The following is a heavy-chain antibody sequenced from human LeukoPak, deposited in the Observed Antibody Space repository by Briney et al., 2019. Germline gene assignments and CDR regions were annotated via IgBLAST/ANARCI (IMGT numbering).Heavy chain of an antibody. J-gene: IGHJ4*02. V-gene: IGHV1-69*04. Sequence: SVKVSCKASGGTFSSYAISWVRQAPGQGLEWMGRIISMLGIANYAQKFQGRVTITADKSTSTAYMELSSLRSEDTAVYYCARTYDSSGYSPDYWGQGTLVTVSS. CDR2: IISMLGIA. CDR3: ARTYDSSGYSPDY. CDR1: GGTFSSYA. D-gene: IGHD3-22*01.